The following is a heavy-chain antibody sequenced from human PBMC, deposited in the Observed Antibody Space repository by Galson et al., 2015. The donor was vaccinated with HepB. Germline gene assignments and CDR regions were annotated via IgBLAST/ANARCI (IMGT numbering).Heavy chain of an antibody. Sequence: SVKVSCKASGYTFTSYYIHWVRQAPGQGLEWMGIINPRGGSTSYAQKFQGRVTMTRDTSTSTVYMELSSLRSEDTAVYYCARDRGLYPGWLLNPAEYFQHWGQGTLVTVSS. CDR1: GYTFTSYY. J-gene: IGHJ1*01. D-gene: IGHD5-12*01. CDR3: ARDRGLYPGWLLNPAEYFQH. CDR2: INPRGGST. V-gene: IGHV1-46*01.